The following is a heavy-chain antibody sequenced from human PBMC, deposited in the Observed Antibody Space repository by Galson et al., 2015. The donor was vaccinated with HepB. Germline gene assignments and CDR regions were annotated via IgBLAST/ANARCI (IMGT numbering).Heavy chain of an antibody. CDR3: ASRQILGATGVEPEYYYGMDV. D-gene: IGHD1-26*01. CDR2: IIPIFGTA. V-gene: IGHV1-69*06. CDR1: GGTFSSYA. Sequence: SVKVSCKASGGTFSSYAISWVRQAPGQGLEWMGGIIPIFGTANYAQKFQGRVTITADKSTSTAYMELSSLRSEDTAVYYCASRQILGATGVEPEYYYGMDVWGQGTTVTVSS. J-gene: IGHJ6*02.